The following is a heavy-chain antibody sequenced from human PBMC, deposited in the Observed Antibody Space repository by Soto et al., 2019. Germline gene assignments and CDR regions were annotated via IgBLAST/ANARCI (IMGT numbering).Heavy chain of an antibody. Sequence: QVQLQESGPGLVKPSETLSLTCTVSGGSISSYYWSGIRQPPGKGLEGIGYIYYSGSTKCNPSLKRRVTISVDTSKSQFSLKLSSVTAADTAVYYCAKHVATTAFDIWGQGTMVTVSS. V-gene: IGHV4-59*08. D-gene: IGHD1-1*01. CDR1: GGSISSYY. J-gene: IGHJ3*02. CDR2: IYYSGST. CDR3: AKHVATTAFDI.